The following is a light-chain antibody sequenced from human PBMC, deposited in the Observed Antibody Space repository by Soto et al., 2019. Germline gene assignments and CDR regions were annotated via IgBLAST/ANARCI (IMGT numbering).Light chain of an antibody. V-gene: IGLV2-23*01. CDR2: EGS. CDR1: SSDVGSYNL. J-gene: IGLJ2*01. Sequence: QSALTQPASVSGSPGQSVTISCTGTSSDVGSYNLVSWYQQHPGKAPKLMIYEGSKRPSGVSNRFSGSKSGNTASLTISGLQAEDEADYYGCSYAGSSTSVVFGGGTQLTVL. CDR3: CSYAGSSTSVV.